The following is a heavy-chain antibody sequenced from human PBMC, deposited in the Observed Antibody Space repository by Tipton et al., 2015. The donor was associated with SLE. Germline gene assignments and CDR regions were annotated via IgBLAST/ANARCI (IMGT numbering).Heavy chain of an antibody. CDR1: GGSFSGYY. CDR3: ARRPYYYGSGSYYNPFDH. J-gene: IGHJ4*02. V-gene: IGHV4-34*01. CDR2: INYSGRT. Sequence: TLSLTCSVYGGSFSGYYWSWIRQPPGKGLEWIGEINYSGRTNYNPSLKSRVTISVDTSKNQFSLKLSSVTAADTAVYYCARRPYYYGSGSYYNPFDHWGQGTPVTVSS. D-gene: IGHD3-10*01.